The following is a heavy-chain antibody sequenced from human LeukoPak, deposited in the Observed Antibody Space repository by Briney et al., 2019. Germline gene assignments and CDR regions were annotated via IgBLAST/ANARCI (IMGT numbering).Heavy chain of an antibody. CDR1: GFTFSRYW. CDR2: INSDGSST. D-gene: IGHD6-6*01. Sequence: PGGSLRLSCAASGFTFSRYWMQWVRQAPGKGLVWVSRINSDGSSTSYADSVKGRFTMSRDNAKNTLFLQMNSLRAEDTAVYYCAKDQGQAIVPRRFDYWGQGTLVTVSS. V-gene: IGHV3-74*01. J-gene: IGHJ4*02. CDR3: AKDQGQAIVPRRFDY.